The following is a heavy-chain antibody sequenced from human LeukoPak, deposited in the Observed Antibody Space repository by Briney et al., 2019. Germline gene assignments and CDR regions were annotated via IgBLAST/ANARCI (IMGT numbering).Heavy chain of an antibody. Sequence: PGGSLRLSCAASGFTFSSHLMHWVRQAPGKGLVWVSRISSDGTYTNYADSVRGRFTISRDNAKNSLYLQMNSLRAEDTAVYYCVRDKLTGASRLDYWGQGTLLTVSS. J-gene: IGHJ4*02. CDR2: ISSDGTYT. CDR3: VRDKLTGASRLDY. CDR1: GFTFSSHL. D-gene: IGHD7-27*01. V-gene: IGHV3-74*01.